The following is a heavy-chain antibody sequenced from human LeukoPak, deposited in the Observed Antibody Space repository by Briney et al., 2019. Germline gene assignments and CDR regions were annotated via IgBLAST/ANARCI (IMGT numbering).Heavy chain of an antibody. J-gene: IGHJ4*02. D-gene: IGHD3-16*02. Sequence: ASVKVSCKASGYTFTGYYMHWVRQAPGQGLEWVGWINPNSGGTNYAQKFQGRVTMTRDTSISTAYMELSRLRSDDTAVYYCARERRLRLGELSLYPFYDYWGQGTLVTVSS. V-gene: IGHV1-2*02. CDR3: ARERRLRLGELSLYPFYDY. CDR2: INPNSGGT. CDR1: GYTFTGYY.